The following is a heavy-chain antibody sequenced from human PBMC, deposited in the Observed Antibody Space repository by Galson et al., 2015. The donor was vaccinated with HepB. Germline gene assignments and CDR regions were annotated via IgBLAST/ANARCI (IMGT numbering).Heavy chain of an antibody. CDR2: VNTDGRTT. CDR1: GFIFGNYW. Sequence: SLRLSCAASGFIFGNYWMHWVRQAPGKGLVWVSRVNTDGRTTTYADSVKGRFTISRDNAKNTLYLQMNSLRAEDTALYYCARDIRSHDFWSGPSWFDSWGQGTLVTVSS. CDR3: ARDIRSHDFWSGPSWFDS. D-gene: IGHD3-3*01. V-gene: IGHV3-74*01. J-gene: IGHJ5*01.